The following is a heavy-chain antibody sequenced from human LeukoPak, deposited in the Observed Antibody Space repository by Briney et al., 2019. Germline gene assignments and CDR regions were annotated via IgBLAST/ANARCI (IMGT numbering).Heavy chain of an antibody. CDR2: FDPEDGET. CDR3: ATDRGPTYDFWSGYLFDP. V-gene: IGHV1-24*01. D-gene: IGHD3-3*01. J-gene: IGHJ5*02. Sequence: ASVKVSCKVSGYTLTELSMHWVRQAPGKGLEWMGGFDPEDGETIYAQKFQGRVTMTEDTSTDTAYMELSSLRSEDTAVYYCATDRGPTYDFWSGYLFDPWGQGTLVTVSS. CDR1: GYTLTELS.